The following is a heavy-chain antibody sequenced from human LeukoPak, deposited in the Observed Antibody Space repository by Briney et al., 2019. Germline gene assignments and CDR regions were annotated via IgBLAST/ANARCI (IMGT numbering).Heavy chain of an antibody. CDR1: GFTFSSYA. V-gene: IGHV3-23*01. Sequence: GGSLRLSCAASGFTFSSYAMSWVRQAPGKGLEWVSAISGSGGSTYYADSVKGRFTISRDNSKNTLYLQMNSLRAEDTAVYYCAKVGYPGYCSSTSCPLGYYYYYMDVWGKGTTVTVSS. D-gene: IGHD2-2*01. CDR2: ISGSGGST. CDR3: AKVGYPGYCSSTSCPLGYYYYYMDV. J-gene: IGHJ6*03.